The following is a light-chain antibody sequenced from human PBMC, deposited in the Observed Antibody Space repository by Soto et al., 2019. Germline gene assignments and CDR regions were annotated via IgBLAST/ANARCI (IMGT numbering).Light chain of an antibody. Sequence: IVLMQSPGTLSLSQGERATLSCRASQSVISSHLAWYQQKPGQAPRLLIYAASSRATGIPDRFSGTGSGTDFTLTISRLESEDSAVYFCQHYTSSRGFTFGPGT. CDR2: AAS. CDR1: QSVISSH. J-gene: IGKJ3*01. V-gene: IGKV3-20*01. CDR3: QHYTSSRGFT.